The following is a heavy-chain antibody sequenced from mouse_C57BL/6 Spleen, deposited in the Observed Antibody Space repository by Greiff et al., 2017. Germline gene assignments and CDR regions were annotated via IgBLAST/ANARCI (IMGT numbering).Heavy chain of an antibody. D-gene: IGHD1-1*01. CDR3: ARDYGSSYLFDY. J-gene: IGHJ2*01. Sequence: QVHVKQSGPELVKPGASVKISCKASGYAFSSSWMNWVKQRPGKGLEWIGRIYPGDGDTNYTGKFKGKATLTADKSSSPASMQISSLTSGDSAVYFCARDYGSSYLFDYWGQGTTLTVSS. CDR2: IYPGDGDT. V-gene: IGHV1-82*01. CDR1: GYAFSSSW.